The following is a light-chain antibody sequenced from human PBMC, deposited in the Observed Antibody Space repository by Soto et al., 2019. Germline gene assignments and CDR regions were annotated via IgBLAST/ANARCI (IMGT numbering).Light chain of an antibody. V-gene: IGLV2-14*01. CDR1: SSDVGGYNY. CDR2: EVS. J-gene: IGLJ3*02. Sequence: QSALTQPASVSGSPGQSITISCTGSSSDVGGYNYVSWYQQHPGKAPKLMIYEVSNRPSGISNRFSGSKSGNTASLTLSGLQADDEADYYCMSYIASTTTHWVLGGGTKLTVL. CDR3: MSYIASTTTHWV.